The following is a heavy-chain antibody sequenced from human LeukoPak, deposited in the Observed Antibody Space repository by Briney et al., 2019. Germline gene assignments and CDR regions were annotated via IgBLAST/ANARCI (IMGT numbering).Heavy chain of an antibody. Sequence: SETLSLTCTVSGGSITNNYWAWIRQPPGKGLEWIGYTHDSGNSNYNPSLRSRVTISVDTSKNQFSLKLSSVTAADTAVYYCASSFELKGWFDPWGQGTLVTVSS. CDR3: ASSFELKGWFDP. CDR1: GGSITNNY. V-gene: IGHV4-59*08. CDR2: THDSGNS. J-gene: IGHJ5*02. D-gene: IGHD1-26*01.